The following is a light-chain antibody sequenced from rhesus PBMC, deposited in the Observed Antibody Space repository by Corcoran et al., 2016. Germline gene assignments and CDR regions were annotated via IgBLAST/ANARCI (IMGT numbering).Light chain of an antibody. V-gene: IGKV1-74*01. CDR3: QHGYGTPPYS. CDR1: ENVNNY. J-gene: IGKJ2*01. Sequence: DIQMTQSPSSLSASVGDRVTITCRASENVNNYLNWYQKKPGKAPKLLIYKASTLQSGVPSRFSGSGSGTDYTFTISSLQPEDGATYDCQHGYGTPPYSFGQGTKVEIK. CDR2: KAS.